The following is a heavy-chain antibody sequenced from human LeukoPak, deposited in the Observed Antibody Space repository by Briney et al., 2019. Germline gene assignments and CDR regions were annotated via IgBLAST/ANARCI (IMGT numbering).Heavy chain of an antibody. Sequence: PGGSLGLSCAASGFTVSSNYMSWVRQAPGKGLEWVSVIYSGGSTYYTDSVKGRFTISRDNSKNTLYLQMNSLRAEDTAMYYCARDTTMVRGVMGYYYGMDVWGQGTTVTVSS. CDR3: ARDTTMVRGVMGYYYGMDV. CDR2: IYSGGST. D-gene: IGHD3-10*01. J-gene: IGHJ6*02. V-gene: IGHV3-53*01. CDR1: GFTVSSNY.